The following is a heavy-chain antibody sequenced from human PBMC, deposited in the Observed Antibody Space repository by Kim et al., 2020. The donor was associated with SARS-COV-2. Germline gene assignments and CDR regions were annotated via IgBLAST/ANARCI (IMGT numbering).Heavy chain of an antibody. CDR1: GYTFTSYG. CDR2: ISAYNGNT. D-gene: IGHD3-10*01. J-gene: IGHJ5*02. V-gene: IGHV1-18*01. Sequence: ASVKVSCKASGYTFTSYGISWVRQAPGQGLEWMGWISAYNGNTNYAQKLQGRVTMTTDTSTSTAYMELRSLRSDDTAVYYCARVYGSGSYLRGWFDPWGQGTLVTVSS. CDR3: ARVYGSGSYLRGWFDP.